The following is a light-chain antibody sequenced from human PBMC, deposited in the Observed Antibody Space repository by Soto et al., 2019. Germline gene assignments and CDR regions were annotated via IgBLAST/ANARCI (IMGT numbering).Light chain of an antibody. CDR3: QQRSNCPRT. CDR1: QSISRY. CDR2: DAS. V-gene: IGKV3-11*01. Sequence: EIVLTQSPATLSLSPGEIATLSCRASQSISRYLAWYQQKPGQAPKLLIYDASNLATGIPARFSGSGSGTDFTLTISSLEPEDFAAYYLQQRSNCPRTFGQGTKVEIK. J-gene: IGKJ1*01.